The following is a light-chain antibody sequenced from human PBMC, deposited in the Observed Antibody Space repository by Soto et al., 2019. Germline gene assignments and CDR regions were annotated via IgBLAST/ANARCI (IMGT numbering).Light chain of an antibody. CDR1: QTISTW. Sequence: GDRVTITCRASQTISTWMAWYQQKPGKAPKLLVYDASTLQSGVASRFSGSGSGTEFTLIISGLQPDDSATYYCQQYNSYSWTFGQGTKVDIK. V-gene: IGKV1-5*01. J-gene: IGKJ1*01. CDR2: DAS. CDR3: QQYNSYSWT.